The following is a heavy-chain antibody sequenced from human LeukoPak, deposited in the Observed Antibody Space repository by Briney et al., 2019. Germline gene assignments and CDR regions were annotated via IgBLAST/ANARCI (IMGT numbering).Heavy chain of an antibody. Sequence: GGSLRLSCAASGFTFSNYWMSWVRQAPGKGLEWVANIKQDGSEKYYVDSVKGRFTISRDNAKNSLYLQMNSLRAEDTAMYYCATHRYTSSAYYFLQWGQGTLVTVSS. J-gene: IGHJ1*01. CDR3: ATHRYTSSAYYFLQ. CDR2: IKQDGSEK. V-gene: IGHV3-7*03. D-gene: IGHD6-13*01. CDR1: GFTFSNYW.